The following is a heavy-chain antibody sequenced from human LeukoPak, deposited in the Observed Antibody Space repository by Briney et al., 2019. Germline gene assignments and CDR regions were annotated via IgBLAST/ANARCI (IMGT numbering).Heavy chain of an antibody. J-gene: IGHJ4*02. D-gene: IGHD6-19*01. Sequence: ASVKVSCKASGGTFSSYAISWVPQAPGQGLEWMGGIIPIFGTANYAQKFQGRVTITTDESTSTAYMELSRLRSEDTSVYYCARMYSSGWPFDYWGQGTLVTVSS. V-gene: IGHV1-69*05. CDR2: IIPIFGTA. CDR3: ARMYSSGWPFDY. CDR1: GGTFSSYA.